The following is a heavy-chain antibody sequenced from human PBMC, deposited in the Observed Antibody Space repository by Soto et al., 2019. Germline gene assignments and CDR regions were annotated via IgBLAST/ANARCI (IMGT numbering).Heavy chain of an antibody. CDR2: IRSKAYGGTT. CDR3: TRDRHPPVR. V-gene: IGHV3-49*04. J-gene: IGHJ4*02. D-gene: IGHD4-17*01. Sequence: GRSLRLSCTAAGFTFGDYAMSWVRQAPGKGLEWVGFIRSKAYGGTTEYAASVKGRFTISRDDSKSIAYLQMNSLKTEDTAVYYCTRDRHPPVRWGQGTLVTVSS. CDR1: GFTFGDYA.